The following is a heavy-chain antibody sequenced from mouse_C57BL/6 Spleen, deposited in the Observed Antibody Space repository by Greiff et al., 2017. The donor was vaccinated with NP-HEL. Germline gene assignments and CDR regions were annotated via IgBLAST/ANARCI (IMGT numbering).Heavy chain of an antibody. D-gene: IGHD2-4*01. Sequence: QVQLQQPGAELVRPGSSVKLSCKASGYTFTSYWMHWVKQRPIQGLEWIGNIDPSDSETHYNQKFKDKATLTVDKSSSTAYMQLSSLTSEDSAVYYCARQITHYAMDYWGQGTSVTVSS. CDR1: GYTFTSYW. CDR2: IDPSDSET. CDR3: ARQITHYAMDY. J-gene: IGHJ4*01. V-gene: IGHV1-52*01.